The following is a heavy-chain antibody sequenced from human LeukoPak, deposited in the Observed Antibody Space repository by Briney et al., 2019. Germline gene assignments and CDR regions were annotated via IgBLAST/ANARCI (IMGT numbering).Heavy chain of an antibody. CDR2: ISSSNNYI. V-gene: IGHV3-21*01. J-gene: IGHJ4*02. D-gene: IGHD6-13*01. CDR3: ARVFSSSWTTYFDY. CDR1: GFTFSSYS. Sequence: PGGSLRPSCAASGFTFSSYSMNWVRQAPGKGLEWVSSISSSNNYIYYADSVKGRFTISRDNAKNSLYLQMNSLRAEDTAVYYCARVFSSSWTTYFDYWGQGTLVTVSS.